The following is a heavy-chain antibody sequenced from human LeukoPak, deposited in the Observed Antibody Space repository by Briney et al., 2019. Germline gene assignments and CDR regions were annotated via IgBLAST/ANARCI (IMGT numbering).Heavy chain of an antibody. V-gene: IGHV3-53*05. Sequence: GGSLRLSCAASGFNVSSNYMNWVRQAPGKGLEWVSILYHNGRTYYAESVKGRSTISRDDSKNTLYLQMNSLKAEDTAVYYCARSVWGYQFDYWGQGALVTVST. J-gene: IGHJ4*02. CDR3: ARSVWGYQFDY. D-gene: IGHD3-16*01. CDR2: LYHNGRT. CDR1: GFNVSSNY.